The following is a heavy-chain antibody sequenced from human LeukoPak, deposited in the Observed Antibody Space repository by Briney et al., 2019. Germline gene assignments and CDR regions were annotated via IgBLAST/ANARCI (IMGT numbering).Heavy chain of an antibody. CDR1: GGSISSYY. J-gene: IGHJ4*02. CDR2: IYYSGST. Sequence: SETLSLTCTVSGGSISSYYWSWIRQPPGRGLEWIGYIYYSGSTNYNPSLKSRVTISVDTSKNQFSLKLSSVTAADTAVYYCARSGSHLWFGELSLSYWGQGTLVTVSS. D-gene: IGHD3-10*01. CDR3: ARSGSHLWFGELSLSY. V-gene: IGHV4-59*01.